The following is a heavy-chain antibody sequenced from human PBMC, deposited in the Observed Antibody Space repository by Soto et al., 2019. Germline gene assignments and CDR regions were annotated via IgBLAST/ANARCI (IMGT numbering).Heavy chain of an antibody. J-gene: IGHJ4*02. D-gene: IGHD3-10*01. CDR1: GFIFSSYA. Sequence: EVELLESGGGLAQPGGSRRLSCAASGFIFSSYAMTWVRQAPGKGLEWVSTISSSGDSTYYADSVKGRLTISRDNSKNTLYLQMNSLRAEDTAAYYCTKRLYYNSGSFEYWGQGTLVTVSS. CDR3: TKRLYYNSGSFEY. CDR2: ISSSGDST. V-gene: IGHV3-23*01.